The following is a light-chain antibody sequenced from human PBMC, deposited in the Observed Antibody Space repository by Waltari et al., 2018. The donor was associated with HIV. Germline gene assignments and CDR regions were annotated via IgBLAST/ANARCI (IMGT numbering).Light chain of an antibody. CDR1: QSIGSW. CDR2: KAS. J-gene: IGKJ2*01. Sequence: DIQMTQSPSTLSASVGDRVTITCRASQSIGSWLAWYQQKPGKAPKLLIYKASTLESGVPSRFSGSGSGTDFTLTISSLQHDDFATYYCQQYNSYSTFGQGTKLEIK. CDR3: QQYNSYST. V-gene: IGKV1-5*03.